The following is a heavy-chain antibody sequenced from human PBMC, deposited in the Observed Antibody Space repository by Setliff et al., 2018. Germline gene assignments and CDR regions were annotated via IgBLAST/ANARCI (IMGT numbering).Heavy chain of an antibody. CDR3: SRLVRFCTRIVCQRLSGDDY. J-gene: IGHJ4*02. D-gene: IGHD3-10*01. CDR2: ISPHNGNT. V-gene: IGHV1-18*01. Sequence: ASVKVSCKASGYTFTDFGVSWVRQAPGQGLEWVGWISPHNGNTYYAPKFQGTVLMTADTSTTTAYLELRSLRSDDTAVYYCSRLVRFCTRIVCQRLSGDDYWGQGTLVPVSS. CDR1: GYTFTDFG.